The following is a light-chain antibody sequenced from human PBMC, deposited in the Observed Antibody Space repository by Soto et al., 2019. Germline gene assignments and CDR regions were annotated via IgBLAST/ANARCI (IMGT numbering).Light chain of an antibody. CDR3: QKYNSAPRT. J-gene: IGKJ1*01. V-gene: IGKV1-27*01. CDR1: QGISNY. Sequence: IQMTQSPSSLSASVGDRVTITCRASQGISNYLAWYQQKPGKVPKLLIYAASTLQSVVPSRFSGSGSGTDFTLTISSLQPEDVATYYCQKYNSAPRTFGQGNNVDIK. CDR2: AAS.